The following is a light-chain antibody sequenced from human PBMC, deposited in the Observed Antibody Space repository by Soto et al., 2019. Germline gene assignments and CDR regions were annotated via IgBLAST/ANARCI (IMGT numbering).Light chain of an antibody. CDR2: TAT. CDR1: QSLTNTV. CDR3: QQYGRLPVS. V-gene: IGKV3-20*01. J-gene: IGKJ4*01. Sequence: EVLLTQSPGTLSLSPGDRATLSCRASQSLTNTVLAWYQQKPGQTPRLLIHTATSRATDIPDRFAGTGSGTDFTLTISRLEPEDFAVYFCQQYGRLPVSFGGGTKIEIK.